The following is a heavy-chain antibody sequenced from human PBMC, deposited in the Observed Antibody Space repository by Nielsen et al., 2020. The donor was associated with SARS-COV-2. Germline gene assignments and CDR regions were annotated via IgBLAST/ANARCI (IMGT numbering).Heavy chain of an antibody. D-gene: IGHD1-26*01. Sequence: GESLKISCAASGFTFSSYAMSWVRQAPGKGLGWVSLISASGGNTYYAGSVKGRFTVSRDNSKHTLYLQMNSLRAEDTAVYYCAKQGSHSVVGWQNWSDSWGQGTLVTVSS. CDR2: ISASGGNT. V-gene: IGHV3-23*01. CDR1: GFTFSSYA. J-gene: IGHJ5*01. CDR3: AKQGSHSVVGWQNWSDS.